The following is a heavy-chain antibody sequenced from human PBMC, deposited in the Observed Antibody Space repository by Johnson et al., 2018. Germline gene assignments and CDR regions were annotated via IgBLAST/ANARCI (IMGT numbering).Heavy chain of an antibody. CDR3: ARSKDAAFDI. Sequence: VQLLESGGGLVQPGGSLRLTCAASGFTFSRYWMTWVRQAPGKGLECVANIKHAGSDEYYVDSVKGRFTISRDNAKNSLFLQMNSLRADDTAVYYCARSKDAAFDIWGQGTLVTVSS. V-gene: IGHV3-7*01. CDR2: IKHAGSDE. J-gene: IGHJ3*02. CDR1: GFTFSRYW.